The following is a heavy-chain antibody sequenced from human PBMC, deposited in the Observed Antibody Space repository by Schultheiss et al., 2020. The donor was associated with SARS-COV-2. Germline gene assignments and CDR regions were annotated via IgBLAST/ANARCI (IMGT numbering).Heavy chain of an antibody. CDR2: ISGSGGST. CDR1: GFTFSSYA. CDR3: AKDVFEDHGWGSYRPYYGIDV. Sequence: GGSLRLSCAASGFTFSSYAMNWVRQAPGKGLEWVSGISGSGGSTYYADSVKGRFTISRDNSKNTLYLQMNSLRAGDTAVYYCAKDVFEDHGWGSYRPYYGIDVWRQGTAVTVSS. V-gene: IGHV3-23*01. D-gene: IGHD3-16*02. J-gene: IGHJ6*01.